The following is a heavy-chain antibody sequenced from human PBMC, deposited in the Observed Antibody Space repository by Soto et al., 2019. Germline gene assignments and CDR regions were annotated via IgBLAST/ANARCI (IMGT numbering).Heavy chain of an antibody. D-gene: IGHD4-17*01. J-gene: IGHJ4*02. CDR2: INHSGST. CDR1: GGSFSGYY. CDR3: ASLRGPTTVTTSYFDY. V-gene: IGHV4-34*01. Sequence: SETLSLTCAVYGGSFSGYYWSWIRQPPGKGLEWIGEINHSGSTNYNPSLKSRVTISVDTSKNQFSLKLSSVTAADTAVYYCASLRGPTTVTTSYFDYWGRGTLVTVSS.